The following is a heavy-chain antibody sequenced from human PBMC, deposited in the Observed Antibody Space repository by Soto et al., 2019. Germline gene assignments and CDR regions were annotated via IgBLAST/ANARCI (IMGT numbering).Heavy chain of an antibody. CDR2: IYSGGTT. Sequence: EVHLVESGGGLVQPGGSLRLSCAASRFAVSDNYMSWVRQAPGKGLEFVSLIYSGGTTSYADSVKGRFTISRDNSKNTLYLQMNNLGAEDTAVYYCATRTITLPHWGQGTVVTVSS. D-gene: IGHD5-12*01. CDR3: ATRTITLPH. CDR1: RFAVSDNY. V-gene: IGHV3-66*01. J-gene: IGHJ4*02.